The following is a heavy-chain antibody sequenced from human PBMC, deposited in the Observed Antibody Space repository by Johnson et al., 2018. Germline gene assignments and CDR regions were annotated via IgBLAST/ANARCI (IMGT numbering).Heavy chain of an antibody. D-gene: IGHD3-16*01. J-gene: IGHJ6*02. CDR3: AKCQGGGRGPGDYYYGMDV. CDR2: ISGSGGSP. Sequence: VQLVQSGGGLVQPGGSLRLSCAASGFTFSSYDMNWVRQATGKGLEWVSAISGSGGSPYYAASVKGRFTISRDNSKNTLYLQMNSLRAEDTAVYYCAKCQGGGRGPGDYYYGMDVWGQGTTVTVSS. V-gene: IGHV3-23*04. CDR1: GFTFSSYD.